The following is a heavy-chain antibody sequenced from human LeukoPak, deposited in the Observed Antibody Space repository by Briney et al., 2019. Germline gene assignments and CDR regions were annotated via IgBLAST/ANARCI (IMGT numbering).Heavy chain of an antibody. V-gene: IGHV3-66*01. CDR1: GFTVSSNY. D-gene: IGHD2-15*01. CDR2: IYSGGST. Sequence: GGSLRLSCAASGFTVSSNYMSWVRQAPGKGLGWVSVIYSGGSTYYADSVKGRFTISRDNSKNTLYLQMNSLRAEDTAVYYCARSSGISGDHDYWGQGTLVTVSS. CDR3: ARSSGISGDHDY. J-gene: IGHJ4*02.